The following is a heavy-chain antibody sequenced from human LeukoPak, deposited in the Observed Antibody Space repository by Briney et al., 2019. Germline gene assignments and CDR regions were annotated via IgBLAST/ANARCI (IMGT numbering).Heavy chain of an antibody. CDR3: ATRVAAPAFDI. CDR1: GYTFTSNY. J-gene: IGHJ3*02. Sequence: GASVKVPCKALGYTFTSNYMHWVRQAPGQGPEWMGVISPSGGSTTYAQKFQGRVTLTRDMSTSTDYLELSSLRSEDTAVYYCATRVAAPAFDIWGQGTMVTVSS. CDR2: ISPSGGST. D-gene: IGHD6-13*01. V-gene: IGHV1-46*01.